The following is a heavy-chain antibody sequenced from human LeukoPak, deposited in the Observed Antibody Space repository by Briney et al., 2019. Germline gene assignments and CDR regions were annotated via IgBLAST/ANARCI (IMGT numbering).Heavy chain of an antibody. V-gene: IGHV4-59*01. CDR3: VRFQLLHFDY. CDR2: IYYSGST. D-gene: IGHD2-2*01. J-gene: IGHJ4*02. Sequence: SETLSLTCTVSGGSISSYYWSWIRQPPGKGLEWIGYIYYSGSTNYNPSLKSRVTISVGTSKNQFSLKLSSVTAADTAVYYCVRFQLLHFDYWGQGTLVTVSS. CDR1: GGSISSYY.